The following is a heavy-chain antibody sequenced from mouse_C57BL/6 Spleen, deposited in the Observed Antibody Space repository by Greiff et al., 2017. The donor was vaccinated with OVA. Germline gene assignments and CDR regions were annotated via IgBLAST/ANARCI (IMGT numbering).Heavy chain of an antibody. CDR2: INYDGSST. V-gene: IGHV5-16*01. Sequence: EVMLVESEGGLVQPGSSMKLSCTASGFTFSDYYMAWVRQVPEKGLEWVANINYDGSSTYYLDSLKSRFIISRDNAKNILYLQMSSLKSEDTATYYGAREEGYSNDCDYWGQGTTLTVSS. CDR1: GFTFSDYY. J-gene: IGHJ2*01. D-gene: IGHD2-5*01. CDR3: AREEGYSNDCDY.